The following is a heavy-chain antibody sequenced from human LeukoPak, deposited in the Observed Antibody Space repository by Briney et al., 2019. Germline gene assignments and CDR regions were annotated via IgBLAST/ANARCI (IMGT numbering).Heavy chain of an antibody. CDR2: IYYSGST. D-gene: IGHD1-26*01. V-gene: IGHV4-59*01. CDR1: GGSISSYY. CDR3: AASGAGLTDY. Sequence: SETLPLTCTVSGGSISSYYWSWIRQPPGKGLEWIGYIYYSGSTNYNPSLKSRVTISVDTSKNQFSLKLSSVTAADTAVYYCAASGAGLTDYWGQGTLVTVSS. J-gene: IGHJ4*02.